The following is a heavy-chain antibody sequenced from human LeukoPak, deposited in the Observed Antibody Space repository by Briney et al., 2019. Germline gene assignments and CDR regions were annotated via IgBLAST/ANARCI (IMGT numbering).Heavy chain of an antibody. J-gene: IGHJ4*02. D-gene: IGHD6-19*01. CDR3: ARESIAVAGAPFDY. CDR1: GFTFSSYE. V-gene: IGHV3-48*03. Sequence: GGSLRLSCAASGFTFSSYEMNWARQAPGKGLEWVSYISSGSTIYDADSVKGRFTISRDNAKNSLYLQMNSLRAEDTAVYYCARESIAVAGAPFDYWGQGTLVTVSS. CDR2: ISSGSTI.